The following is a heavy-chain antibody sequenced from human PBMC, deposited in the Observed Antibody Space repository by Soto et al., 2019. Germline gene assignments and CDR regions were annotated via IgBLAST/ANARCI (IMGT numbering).Heavy chain of an antibody. CDR3: ASNIAVAGGYYYYYGMDG. V-gene: IGHV1-18*01. D-gene: IGHD6-19*01. CDR1: GYTFTSYG. Sequence: ASVKVSCKASGYTFTSYGISWVRQAPGQGLEWMGWISAYNGNTNYAQKLQGRVTMTTDTSTSTAYMELRSLRSDDTAVYYCASNIAVAGGYYYYYGMDGCGQGTTVTVSS. CDR2: ISAYNGNT. J-gene: IGHJ6*02.